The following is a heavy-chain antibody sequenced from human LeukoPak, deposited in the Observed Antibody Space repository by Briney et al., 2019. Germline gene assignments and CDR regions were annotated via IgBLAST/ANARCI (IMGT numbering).Heavy chain of an antibody. Sequence: SPTLSLTCTVSGGSISSGDYDWSCLRQPPGKGRELSGYIYYSRSTYYHPYLTSRLTISVDTSKNQFSRKLSSVTAADTAVYYWARVDAAMAFFDYWGQGTLVTVSS. D-gene: IGHD5-18*01. J-gene: IGHJ4*02. CDR3: ARVDAAMAFFDY. CDR1: GGSISSGDYD. CDR2: IYYSRST. V-gene: IGHV4-30-4*01.